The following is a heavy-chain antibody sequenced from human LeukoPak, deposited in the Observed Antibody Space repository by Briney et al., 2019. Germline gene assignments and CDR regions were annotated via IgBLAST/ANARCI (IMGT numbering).Heavy chain of an antibody. CDR3: ARDRPGYSSYFDP. V-gene: IGHV1-2*02. J-gene: IGHJ5*02. CDR1: GYSFTDYH. Sequence: ASVKVSCKASGYSFTDYHMHWVRQAPGQGLEWMGWINTKTGCTNYAQTFQGRVTLTRDTSISTVYMEMSSLRSDDTAVYYCARDRPGYSSYFDPWGQGTLVTVSS. CDR2: INTKTGCT. D-gene: IGHD6-19*01.